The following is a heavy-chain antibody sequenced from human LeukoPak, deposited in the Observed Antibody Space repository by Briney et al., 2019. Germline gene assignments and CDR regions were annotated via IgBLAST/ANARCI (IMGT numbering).Heavy chain of an antibody. CDR3: ARGLVDTAMVTYGMDV. Sequence: SETLSLTCTVSGGSISGYYWSWIRQPPGKGLEWIGYIYYSGSTNYNPSLKSQVTISVDTSKNQFSLKLSSVTAADTAVYYCARGLVDTAMVTYGMDVWGQGTTVTVSS. V-gene: IGHV4-59*01. D-gene: IGHD5-18*01. J-gene: IGHJ6*02. CDR2: IYYSGST. CDR1: GGSISGYY.